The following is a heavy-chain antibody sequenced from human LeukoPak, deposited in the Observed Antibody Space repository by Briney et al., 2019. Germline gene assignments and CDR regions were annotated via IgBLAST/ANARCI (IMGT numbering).Heavy chain of an antibody. CDR3: AKSNAWDWFDP. Sequence: SGTLSLTCAVSGGSITSSNWWSWVRQPPGKGLEWIGEIYYTGNTNYNPSLKSRVTISVDKSNNQFSLNPSSVTAADTAVYYCAKSNAWDWFDPWGQGTLVTVSS. J-gene: IGHJ5*02. CDR1: GGSITSSNW. D-gene: IGHD4-11*01. V-gene: IGHV4-4*02. CDR2: IYYTGNT.